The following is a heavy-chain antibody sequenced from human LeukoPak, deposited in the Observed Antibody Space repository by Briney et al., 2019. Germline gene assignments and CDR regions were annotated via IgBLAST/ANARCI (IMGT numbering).Heavy chain of an antibody. CDR1: GLIFTNAW. V-gene: IGHV3-15*01. CDR3: SSGTLNRDSLGY. CDR2: IKSKPDGGAI. J-gene: IGHJ4*02. Sequence: PGGSLRLSCAASGLIFTNAWMSWVRQAPRKGLEWVGRIKSKPDGGAIDYAAPVRGRFTISRDESQNTVSLHMNSLKTEDTAVYYCSSGTLNRDSLGYWGQGTLVTVSS. D-gene: IGHD1/OR15-1a*01.